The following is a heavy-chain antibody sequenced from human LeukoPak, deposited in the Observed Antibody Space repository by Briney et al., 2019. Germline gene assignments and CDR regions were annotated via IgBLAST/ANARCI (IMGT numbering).Heavy chain of an antibody. V-gene: IGHV1-2*02. CDR2: IDLNSGGT. J-gene: IGHJ3*02. D-gene: IGHD1-26*01. CDR3: ARDPLHGSYSLAFDI. CDR1: GYTFTGYY. Sequence: GASVKVSCKASGYTFTGYYMHWVRQAPGQGLEWMGWIDLNSGGTNYAQKLQGRVTMTRDTSISTAYMELSRLRSDDTAVYYWARDPLHGSYSLAFDIWGQGTMGTVSS.